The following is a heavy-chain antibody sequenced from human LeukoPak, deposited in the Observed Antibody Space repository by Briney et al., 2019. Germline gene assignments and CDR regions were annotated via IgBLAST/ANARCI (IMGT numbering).Heavy chain of an antibody. CDR3: ARPNYGSADY. CDR1: GYRFPKSW. Sequence: GESLRISCKGSGYRFPKSWIGWVRQMPGKGLEWMGIIYPDDSRTKYSPSFQGQVTMSVDKSISTAYLQWSRLKASDTAMYYCARPNYGSADYWGQGTLLTVSS. V-gene: IGHV5-51*01. CDR2: IYPDDSRT. D-gene: IGHD3-10*01. J-gene: IGHJ4*02.